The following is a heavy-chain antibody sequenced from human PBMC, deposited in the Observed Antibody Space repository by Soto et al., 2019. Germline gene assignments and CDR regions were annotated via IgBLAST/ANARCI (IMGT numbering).Heavy chain of an antibody. Sequence: SCEGYQFTFTPYAKHGYRQAPGKGLEWVAVISYDGGNKYYAHSVKGRFTISSDNSKNTLYLQMNSLRSEDTAVYYCARALGYCSSTSCYYYYYGMDVWDQGTTVTVSS. CDR1: QFTFTPYA. CDR3: ARALGYCSSTSCYYYYYGMDV. J-gene: IGHJ6*02. D-gene: IGHD2-2*01. CDR2: ISYDGGNK. V-gene: IGHV3-30-3*01.